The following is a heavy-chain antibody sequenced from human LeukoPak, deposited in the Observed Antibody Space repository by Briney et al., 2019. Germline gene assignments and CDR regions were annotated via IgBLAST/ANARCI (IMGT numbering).Heavy chain of an antibody. Sequence: SETLSLTCAVYGGSFSGYYWSWIRQPPGKGLERIGEINHSGSTNYNPSLKSRVTISVDTSKNQFSLKLSSVTAADTAVYYCARGVLDIVLMVYAIVWFDPWSQGTLVTVSS. D-gene: IGHD2-8*01. V-gene: IGHV4-34*01. CDR1: GGSFSGYY. J-gene: IGHJ5*02. CDR2: INHSGST. CDR3: ARGVLDIVLMVYAIVWFDP.